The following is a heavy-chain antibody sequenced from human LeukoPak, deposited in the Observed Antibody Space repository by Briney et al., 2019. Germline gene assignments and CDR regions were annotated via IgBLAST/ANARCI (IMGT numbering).Heavy chain of an antibody. V-gene: IGHV3-23*01. J-gene: IGHJ6*03. CDR1: GFTFSSYA. D-gene: IGHD2-21*02. CDR3: AKGGDHGYYYYYMDV. Sequence: GGSLRLSCAASGFTFSSYAMSWLRQAPGKGLEWVSAISGSGGSTYYADSVKGRFTISRDNSKNTLYLQMNSLRAEDTAVYYCAKGGDHGYYYYYMDVWGKGTTVTVSS. CDR2: ISGSGGST.